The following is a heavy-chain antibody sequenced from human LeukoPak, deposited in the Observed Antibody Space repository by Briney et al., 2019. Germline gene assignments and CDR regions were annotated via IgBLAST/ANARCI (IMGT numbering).Heavy chain of an antibody. Sequence: PETLSLTCTVSGGSISSYYWSWIRQPPGKGLEWIGYIYYSGSTNYNPSLKSRVTISVDTSKNQFSLKLSSVTAADTAVYYCASYSYYYDSSGYFDYWGQGTLVTVSS. CDR3: ASYSYYYDSSGYFDY. D-gene: IGHD3-22*01. CDR1: GGSISSYY. J-gene: IGHJ4*02. CDR2: IYYSGST. V-gene: IGHV4-59*01.